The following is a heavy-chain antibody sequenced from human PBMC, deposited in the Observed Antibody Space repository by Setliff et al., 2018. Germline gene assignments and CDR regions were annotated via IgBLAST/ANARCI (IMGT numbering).Heavy chain of an antibody. Sequence: ASVKVSCKAFGYTFTSYGISWVRQAPGQGLEWMGWISAYNGNTNYAQKLQGRVTMTTDTSTSTAYMELRSLRSDDTAVYYCASDGQGNYNFWSGSYYYYGMDVWGQGTTVTVSS. V-gene: IGHV1-18*01. CDR1: GYTFTSYG. D-gene: IGHD3-3*01. J-gene: IGHJ6*02. CDR2: ISAYNGNT. CDR3: ASDGQGNYNFWSGSYYYYGMDV.